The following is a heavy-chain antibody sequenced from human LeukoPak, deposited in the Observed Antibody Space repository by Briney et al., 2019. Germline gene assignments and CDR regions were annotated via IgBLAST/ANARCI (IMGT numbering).Heavy chain of an antibody. D-gene: IGHD3-22*01. CDR1: GFTLSTYA. J-gene: IGHJ6*02. CDR3: ARNYYDSSGRLLTGGMDV. Sequence: GGSLRLSCAASGFTLSTYAMSWVRQAPGKGPECVSTISGSGSSTYYADSVKGRFTISRDNSKNTLYLQMNSLRAEDTAVYYCARNYYDSSGRLLTGGMDVWGQGTTVTVSS. CDR2: ISGSGSST. V-gene: IGHV3-23*01.